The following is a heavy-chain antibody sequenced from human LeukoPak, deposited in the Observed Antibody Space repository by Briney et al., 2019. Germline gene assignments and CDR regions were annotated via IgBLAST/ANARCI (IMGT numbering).Heavy chain of an antibody. CDR3: ARGYFQNYYYYYYMDV. CDR1: GGSFSGYY. V-gene: IGHV4-34*01. J-gene: IGHJ6*03. D-gene: IGHD2/OR15-2a*01. Sequence: SETLSLTCAVYGGSFSGYYWSWIRQPPGKGLEWIGEINHSGSTNYNPSLKSRVTISADTSKNQFSLKLSSVTAADTAVYYCARGYFQNYYYYYYMDVWGKGTTVTVSS. CDR2: INHSGST.